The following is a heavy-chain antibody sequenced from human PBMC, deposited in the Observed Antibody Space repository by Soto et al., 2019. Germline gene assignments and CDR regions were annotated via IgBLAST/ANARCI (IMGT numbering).Heavy chain of an antibody. V-gene: IGHV3-30*03. CDR2: ISYDGSNK. CDR1: GFTFSSYG. CDR3: ARVDTMTKNPRPFDY. D-gene: IGHD3-22*01. J-gene: IGHJ4*02. Sequence: QVQLVESGGGVVQPGRSLRLSCAASGFTFSSYGMHWVRQAPGKGLEWVAVISYDGSNKYYADSVKGRFTISRDNSKNTLYLQMNSLRAEDTAVYYCARVDTMTKNPRPFDYWGQGTLVTVSS.